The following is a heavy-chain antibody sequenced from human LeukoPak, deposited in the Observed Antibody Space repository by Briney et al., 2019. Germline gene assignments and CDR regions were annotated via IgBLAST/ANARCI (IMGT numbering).Heavy chain of an antibody. J-gene: IGHJ5*02. D-gene: IGHD3-10*01. Sequence: GASVKVSCKASGYTFTSYGISWVRQAPGQGLEWMGWINPNSGGTIYAQKFQGRVTMTRDTSISTVYMELSRLRSDDTAVYYCARAPPITRGPFDPWGQGTLVTVSS. CDR2: INPNSGGT. V-gene: IGHV1-2*02. CDR1: GYTFTSYG. CDR3: ARAPPITRGPFDP.